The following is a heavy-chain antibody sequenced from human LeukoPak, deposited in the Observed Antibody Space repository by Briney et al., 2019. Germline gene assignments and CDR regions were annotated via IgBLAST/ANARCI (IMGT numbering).Heavy chain of an antibody. V-gene: IGHV3-74*01. CDR1: GFTFSSYW. J-gene: IGHJ4*02. Sequence: GGSLRLSCAASGFTFSSYWMHWVRQAPGKGLVWVSRINIDGSSTSHADSVKGRFTISRDNAKNTVSLQMNNLRVEDTAIYYCAKNVMVKRYIDYWGQGTPVTVSS. CDR3: AKNVMVKRYIDY. D-gene: IGHD5-18*01. CDR2: INIDGSST.